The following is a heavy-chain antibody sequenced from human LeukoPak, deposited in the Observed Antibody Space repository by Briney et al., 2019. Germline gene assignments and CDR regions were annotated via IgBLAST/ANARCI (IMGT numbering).Heavy chain of an antibody. V-gene: IGHV3-23*01. J-gene: IGHJ4*02. Sequence: GGSLRLSCAASGFTFSSYAMSWVRQAPGKGLEWVSAISGSGGSTYYADSVKGRFTISRDNSKNTLYLQMNSLRAEDTAVYYCARDLVQYQLLPGFDYWGQGTLVTVSS. CDR3: ARDLVQYQLLPGFDY. CDR1: GFTFSSYA. CDR2: ISGSGGST. D-gene: IGHD2-2*01.